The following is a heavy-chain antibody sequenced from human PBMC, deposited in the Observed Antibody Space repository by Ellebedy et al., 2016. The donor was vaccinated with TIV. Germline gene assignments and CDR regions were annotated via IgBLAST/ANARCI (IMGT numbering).Heavy chain of an antibody. CDR1: GFTVSIYY. CDR2: IYSGDEA. V-gene: IGHV3-66*01. CDR3: ASSPSKGY. J-gene: IGHJ4*02. Sequence: GESLKISCAASGFTVSIYYMSWVRQAPGRGLEWVSLIYSGDEAHYADSVKGRFTISRDNSKNTLYLQMNGLRDDDTAVYYCASSPSKGYWGQGTLVTVSS.